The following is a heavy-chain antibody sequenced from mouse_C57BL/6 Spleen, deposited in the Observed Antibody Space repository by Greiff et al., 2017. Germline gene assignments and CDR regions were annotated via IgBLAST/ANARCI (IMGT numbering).Heavy chain of an antibody. CDR2: IDPSDSYT. CDR3: ARWGVVNWYFDV. CDR1: GYTFTSYW. V-gene: IGHV1-50*01. J-gene: IGHJ1*03. D-gene: IGHD1-1*01. Sequence: QVQLQQPGAELVKPGASVKLSCKASGYTFTSYWMQWVKQRPGQGLEWIGEIDPSDSYTNYNQKFKGKATLTVDTSSSTAYMQLSSLTSEDSAVYYCARWGVVNWYFDVWGTGTTVTVSS.